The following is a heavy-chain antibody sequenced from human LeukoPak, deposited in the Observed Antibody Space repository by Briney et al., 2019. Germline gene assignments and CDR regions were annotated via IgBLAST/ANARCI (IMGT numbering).Heavy chain of an antibody. V-gene: IGHV4-4*07. CDR1: GGSVSSYY. Sequence: SETLSLTRTVSGGSVSSYYWYWIRQSAGKGLEWIGRIYNSGGTNYNPSLMSRATVSLDTSKNQFSLKLSSVTAADTAIYYCARGGSHGQFWSGHDAFDFWGQGTMVTVSS. CDR3: ARGGSHGQFWSGHDAFDF. CDR2: IYNSGGT. J-gene: IGHJ3*01. D-gene: IGHD3-3*02.